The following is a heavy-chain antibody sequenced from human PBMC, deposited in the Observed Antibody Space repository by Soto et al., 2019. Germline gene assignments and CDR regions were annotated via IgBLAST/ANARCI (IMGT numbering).Heavy chain of an antibody. V-gene: IGHV3-33*01. Sequence: QVQLVESGGGVAQPGRSLRLSCAASGSTFSSYAMHWVRQAPGKGLEWVAVIWYDGSNEDYADSVKGRFTISRDNSKNTLFLLMNSLRGEDTAVYYCAREETGTFDRWGQGTLVTVSS. CDR1: GSTFSSYA. CDR2: IWYDGSNE. J-gene: IGHJ4*02. CDR3: AREETGTFDR.